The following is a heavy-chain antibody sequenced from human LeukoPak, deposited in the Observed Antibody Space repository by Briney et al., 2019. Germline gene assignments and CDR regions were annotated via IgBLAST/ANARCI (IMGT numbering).Heavy chain of an antibody. J-gene: IGHJ4*02. Sequence: GGSLRLSCAASGFTFSSYGMHWVRQAPGMGLEWVAVIWYDGSNKYYADSVKGRFTISRDNSKNTLYLQMNSLRAEDTAVYYCARSTVRGYSGYGSWYFDYWGQGTLVTVSS. V-gene: IGHV3-33*08. CDR2: IWYDGSNK. D-gene: IGHD5-12*01. CDR1: GFTFSSYG. CDR3: ARSTVRGYSGYGSWYFDY.